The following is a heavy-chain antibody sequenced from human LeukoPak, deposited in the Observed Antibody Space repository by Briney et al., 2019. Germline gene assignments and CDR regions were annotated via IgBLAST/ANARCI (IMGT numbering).Heavy chain of an antibody. J-gene: IGHJ5*02. Sequence: ASVKVSCKASGCTFTSYSISWVRQAPGQGLEWMGWISPYNGNTHYAQKLQGRLTMTTDTSTSTAYMELRSLRSDDTAVYYCARDRRRDCSGGSCIPSRNWFDPWGQGTLVTVSS. CDR1: GCTFTSYS. CDR2: ISPYNGNT. V-gene: IGHV1-18*01. CDR3: ARDRRRDCSGGSCIPSRNWFDP. D-gene: IGHD2-15*01.